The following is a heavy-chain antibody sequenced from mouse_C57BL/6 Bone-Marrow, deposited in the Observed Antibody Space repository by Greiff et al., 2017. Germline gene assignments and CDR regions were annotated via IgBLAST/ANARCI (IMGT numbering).Heavy chain of an antibody. D-gene: IGHD1-2*01. Sequence: EVQLQQSGAELVRPGASVKLSCTASGFNIKDDYMHWVKQRPEQGLEWIGWIDPENGYTDYASKFQGKATITADTSSNTAYLQLSSLTSEDTAVYYCTTHDYGSHDYWGQGTTLTVSS. CDR1: GFNIKDDY. CDR3: TTHDYGSHDY. CDR2: IDPENGYT. V-gene: IGHV14-4*01. J-gene: IGHJ2*01.